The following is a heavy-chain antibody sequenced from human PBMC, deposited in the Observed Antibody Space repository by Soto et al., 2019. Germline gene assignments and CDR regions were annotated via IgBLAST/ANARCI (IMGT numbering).Heavy chain of an antibody. Sequence: GESLKISCKGSGYTFSAYNIHWVRQAPGQGLEWLGWINPNTGGTNYAQGFPGRVILTRDTATNTAYMEVTRLISDDTAVYYCVRGNLGTARGFYYGMDVWGQGTTVTVSS. D-gene: IGHD6-6*01. CDR3: VRGNLGTARGFYYGMDV. V-gene: IGHV1-2*02. J-gene: IGHJ6*02. CDR1: GYTFSAYN. CDR2: INPNTGGT.